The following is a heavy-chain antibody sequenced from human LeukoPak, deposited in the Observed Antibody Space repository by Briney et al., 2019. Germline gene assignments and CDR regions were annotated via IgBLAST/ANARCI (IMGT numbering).Heavy chain of an antibody. CDR3: GTGWSSFAY. J-gene: IGHJ4*02. CDR2: MKADGSEN. D-gene: IGHD2-2*01. V-gene: IGHV3-7*01. CDR1: GFTFSNYW. Sequence: GGSLRLSCAASGFTFSNYWMSWVRQAPGEGLEWVANMKADGSENYYVDSVKGRFTISRDNAKNSLYLQLNSLRVEDTAVYYCGTGWSSFAYWGQGTLVTVSS.